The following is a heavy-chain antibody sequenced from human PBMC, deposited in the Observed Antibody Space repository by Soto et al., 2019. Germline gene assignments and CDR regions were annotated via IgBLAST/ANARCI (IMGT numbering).Heavy chain of an antibody. Sequence: PSETLSLTCTVSGGSVSSGSYYWSWIRQPPGKGLEWIGYIYYSGSTNYNPSLKSRVTISVDTSKNQFSLKLSSVTAADTAVYYCARDSGWNYGYGMDAWRHRTTVTVSS. J-gene: IGHJ6*02. CDR1: GGSVSSGSYY. D-gene: IGHD1-7*01. CDR2: IYYSGST. V-gene: IGHV4-61*01. CDR3: ARDSGWNYGYGMDA.